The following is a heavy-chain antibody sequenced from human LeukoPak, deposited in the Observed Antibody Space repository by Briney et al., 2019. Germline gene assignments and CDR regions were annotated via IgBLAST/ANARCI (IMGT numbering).Heavy chain of an antibody. CDR1: GFTFSSYS. V-gene: IGHV3-48*01. D-gene: IGHD1-26*01. CDR2: ISSSSSTI. Sequence: PGGSLRLSCAASGFTFSSYSMNWVRQAPGKGLEWVSYISSSSSTIYYADSVKGRFTISRDNAKNSLYLQMNSLRAEDAAVYYCVRDVVGALGHWGRGTLVTVSS. CDR3: VRDVVGALGH. J-gene: IGHJ4*02.